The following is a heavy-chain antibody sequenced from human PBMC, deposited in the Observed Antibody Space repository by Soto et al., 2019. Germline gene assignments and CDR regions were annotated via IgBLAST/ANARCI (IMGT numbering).Heavy chain of an antibody. CDR1: GFTFSSYS. CDR2: VSNGSSYT. CDR3: SRDWDHMDV. V-gene: IGHV3-21*01. J-gene: IGHJ6*03. Sequence: EVQLVESGGGLVKPGESLRLSCAGSGFTFSSYSFNWVRQAPGKGLEWLASVSNGSSYTYYADSVKGRFTISRDNAANSAFLQMNSLRGEDTAVYYCSRDWDHMDVWGNGTTVTVS. D-gene: IGHD1-26*01.